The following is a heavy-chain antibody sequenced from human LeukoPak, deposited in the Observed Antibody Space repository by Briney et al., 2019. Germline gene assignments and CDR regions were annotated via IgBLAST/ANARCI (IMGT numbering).Heavy chain of an antibody. Sequence: SQTLSLTCTVSGGSISSGDYYWSWIRQSPGKGLEWIGYIYYSGSTYYNPSLKSRVTISVDTSKNQFSLKLSSVTAADTAVYYCAREVRYCSSTSCYPDAFDIWGQGTMVTVSS. CDR3: AREVRYCSSTSCYPDAFDI. CDR2: IYYSGST. D-gene: IGHD2-2*01. V-gene: IGHV4-30-4*08. J-gene: IGHJ3*02. CDR1: GGSISSGDYY.